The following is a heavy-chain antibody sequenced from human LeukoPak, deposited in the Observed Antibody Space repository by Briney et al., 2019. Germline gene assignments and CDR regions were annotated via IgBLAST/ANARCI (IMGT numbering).Heavy chain of an antibody. V-gene: IGHV3-23*01. CDR1: GFTFSSYP. Sequence: PGGPLSLSFAASGFTFSSYPMSGFGQAPGKGRDGVSAISGSGGSTYYADSVKGRFTISRDNSKNTLYLQMNSLRAEDTAVYYCAKEAVTKFYFDYWGQGTLVTVSS. CDR2: ISGSGGST. J-gene: IGHJ4*02. D-gene: IGHD4-17*01. CDR3: AKEAVTKFYFDY.